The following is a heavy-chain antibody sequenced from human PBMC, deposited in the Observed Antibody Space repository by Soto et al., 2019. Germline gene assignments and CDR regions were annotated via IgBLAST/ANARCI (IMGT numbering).Heavy chain of an antibody. V-gene: IGHV1-2*02. Sequence: HVQLVQSGTEVKKPGASVRVSCMVSGYPFTTYYIHWVRQAPGQGLEWMGWIDPRSGGTVYEQKFQGRVTMTRDTSISTVYMDLSGLTSDDTALYYCATDDCGIFPYWGQGSLVTVSS. CDR3: ATDDCGIFPY. J-gene: IGHJ4*02. CDR1: GYPFTTYY. D-gene: IGHD1-26*01. CDR2: IDPRSGGT.